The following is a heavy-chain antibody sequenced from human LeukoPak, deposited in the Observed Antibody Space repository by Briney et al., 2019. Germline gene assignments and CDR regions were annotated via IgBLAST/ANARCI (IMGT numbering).Heavy chain of an antibody. V-gene: IGHV3-30-3*01. J-gene: IGHJ4*02. CDR1: GFTFSSYA. D-gene: IGHD3-3*01. CDR3: ASHYDFWSVYYPPFDY. CDR2: ISYDGSNK. Sequence: PGGSLRPSCAASGFTFSSYAMHWVRQAPGKGLEWVAVISYDGSNKYYADSVKGRFTISRDNSKNTLYLQMNSLRAEDTAVYYCASHYDFWSVYYPPFDYWGQGTLVTVSS.